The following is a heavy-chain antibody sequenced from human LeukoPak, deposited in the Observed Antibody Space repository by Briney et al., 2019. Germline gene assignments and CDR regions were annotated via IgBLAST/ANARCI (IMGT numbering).Heavy chain of an antibody. V-gene: IGHV4-38-2*02. J-gene: IGHJ3*02. D-gene: IGHD1-26*01. CDR3: ARAAVSYYGHDAFDI. Sequence: SETLSLTCTVSGGSISSGYYWGWIRQPPGKGLEWIGSIYHSGSTYYNPSLKSRVTISVDTSKDQFSLKLSSVTAADTAAYYCARAAVSYYGHDAFDIWGQGTMVTVSS. CDR2: IYHSGST. CDR1: GGSISSGYY.